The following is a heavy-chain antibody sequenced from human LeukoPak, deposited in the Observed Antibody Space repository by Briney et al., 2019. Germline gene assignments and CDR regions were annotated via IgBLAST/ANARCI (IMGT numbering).Heavy chain of an antibody. Sequence: GGSLRLSCAASGFTFSSYAMSWVRQAPGKGLELVSTISGSCGSTYYADPVKGRFTILRENSKNTLYPQMKSRIAEDTAVVYFWTHRGRANWGSVNDYWGQGTLVTVSS. CDR3: WTHRGRANWGSVNDY. J-gene: IGHJ4*02. V-gene: IGHV3-23*01. CDR2: ISGSCGST. CDR1: GFTFSSYA. D-gene: IGHD7-27*01.